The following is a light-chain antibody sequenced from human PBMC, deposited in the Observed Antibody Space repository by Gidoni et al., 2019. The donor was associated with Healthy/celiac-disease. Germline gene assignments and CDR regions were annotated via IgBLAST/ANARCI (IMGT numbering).Light chain of an antibody. CDR1: QGISSY. Sequence: DMQLTWSPSFLSASVGDRGTITCRASQGISSYLAWYQQKPGKAPKLLIYAASTLQSGVPSRFSGSGSGTEFTLTISSLQPEDFATYYCQQLNSYPVTFGQGTKVEIK. J-gene: IGKJ1*01. V-gene: IGKV1-9*01. CDR3: QQLNSYPVT. CDR2: AAS.